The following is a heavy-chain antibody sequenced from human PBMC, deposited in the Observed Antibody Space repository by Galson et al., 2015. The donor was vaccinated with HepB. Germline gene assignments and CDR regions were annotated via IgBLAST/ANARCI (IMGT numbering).Heavy chain of an antibody. J-gene: IGHJ6*02. CDR2: INTITGNP. CDR1: GYTFSDYS. D-gene: IGHD2-2*01. V-gene: IGHV7-4-1*02. Sequence: SCKASGYTFSDYSINWLRQAPGQGLEWMGWINTITGNPTYAQGFTGRFVFSLDISVSTAYLQISSLRAEDTAVYYCARNFQELWQYQYFYGMDVWGHGTTVTVSS. CDR3: ARNFQELWQYQYFYGMDV.